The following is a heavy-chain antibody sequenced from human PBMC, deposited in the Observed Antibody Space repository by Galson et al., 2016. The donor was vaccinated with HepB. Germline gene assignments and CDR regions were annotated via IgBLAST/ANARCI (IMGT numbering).Heavy chain of an antibody. V-gene: IGHV5-51*01. CDR1: GYSFSIYW. CDR3: ARLSMGGDTYYDY. J-gene: IGHJ4*02. Sequence: QSGAEVKKPGDSLTISCKGSGYSFSIYWIAWVRQMPGKGLEWMGIIYPDDSDTRYSPSFQGQVTFSADKSISTAYLQWASLKASDTAMYYCARLSMGGDTYYDYWGQGTLVTVSS. CDR2: IYPDDSDT. D-gene: IGHD2-21*01.